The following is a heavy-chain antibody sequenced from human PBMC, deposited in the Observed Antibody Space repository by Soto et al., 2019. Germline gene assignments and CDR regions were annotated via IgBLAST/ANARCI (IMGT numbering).Heavy chain of an antibody. CDR3: ARAVRVRGYCSGGSCFSPGHGYYYGMDV. V-gene: IGHV4-34*01. Sequence: QVQLQQWGAGLLKPSETLSLTCAVYGGSFSGYYWSWIRQPPGKGLEWIGEINHSGSTNYNPSLKSRVTISVDTSKNQFSLKLSSVTAADTAVYYCARAVRVRGYCSGGSCFSPGHGYYYGMDVWGQGTTVTVSS. CDR2: INHSGST. D-gene: IGHD2-15*01. CDR1: GGSFSGYY. J-gene: IGHJ6*02.